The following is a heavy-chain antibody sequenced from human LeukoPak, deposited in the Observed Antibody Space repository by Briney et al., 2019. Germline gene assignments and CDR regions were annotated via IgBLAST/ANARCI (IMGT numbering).Heavy chain of an antibody. CDR3: AYSIAAAGTCDY. D-gene: IGHD6-13*01. Sequence: SVKVSCKASGGTFSSYAISWVRQAPGQGLEWMGGIIPIFGTANYAQKFQGRVTITRDTSASTAYMELSSLRSEDTAVYYCAYSIAAAGTCDYWGQGTLVTVSS. CDR2: IIPIFGTA. J-gene: IGHJ4*02. V-gene: IGHV1-69*05. CDR1: GGTFSSYA.